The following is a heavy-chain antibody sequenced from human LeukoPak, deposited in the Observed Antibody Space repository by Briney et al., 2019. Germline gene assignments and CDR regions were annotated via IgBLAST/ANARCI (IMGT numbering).Heavy chain of an antibody. CDR1: GFTVSSNY. Sequence: PGGSLRLSCAASGFTVSSNYMSWVRQAPGKGLEWVSVIYTGGNTYYADSMKGRFTISRDNSKNTLYLQMNSLRVEDTAVYYCARGSTSCTCPTYWGQGTLVTVSS. CDR3: ARGSTSCTCPTY. V-gene: IGHV3-53*01. D-gene: IGHD2-2*01. CDR2: IYTGGNT. J-gene: IGHJ4*02.